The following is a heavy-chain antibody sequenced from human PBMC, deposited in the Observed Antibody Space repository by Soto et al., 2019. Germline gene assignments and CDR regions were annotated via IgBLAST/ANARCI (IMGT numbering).Heavy chain of an antibody. CDR3: AREGPYGDSSFDY. CDR1: GFTFSDYH. Sequence: GGSLRLSCVASGFTFSDYHMSWIRQAPGKGLEWVSYIRTSDNYTDYAESVKGRFTTSRDNAKSSLYLQLNSLRAEDTALYYYAREGPYGDSSFDYWGQGTLVTVSS. D-gene: IGHD4-17*01. V-gene: IGHV3-11*06. J-gene: IGHJ4*02. CDR2: IRTSDNYT.